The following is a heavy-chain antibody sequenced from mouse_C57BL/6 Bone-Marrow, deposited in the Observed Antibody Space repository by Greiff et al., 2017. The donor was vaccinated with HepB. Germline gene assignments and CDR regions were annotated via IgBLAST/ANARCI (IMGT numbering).Heavy chain of an antibody. CDR2: IWSGGST. D-gene: IGHD2-4*01. J-gene: IGHJ4*01. CDR1: GFSLTSYG. Sequence: QVQLQQSGPGLVQPSQSLSITCTVSGFSLTSYGVHWVRQSPGKGLEWLGVIWSGGSTDYNAAFISRLSISKDNSKSQVFFKMNSLQADDTAIYYCARKIRLRRGGGLYYYAMDYWGQGTSVTVSS. CDR3: ARKIRLRRGGGLYYYAMDY. V-gene: IGHV2-2*01.